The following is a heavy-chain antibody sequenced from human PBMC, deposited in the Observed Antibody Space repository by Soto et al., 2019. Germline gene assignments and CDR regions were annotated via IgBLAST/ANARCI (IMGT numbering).Heavy chain of an antibody. D-gene: IGHD5-18*01. CDR3: ASVDTAMATGDYYGMDV. J-gene: IGHJ6*02. V-gene: IGHV1-69*01. CDR2: IIPIFGTA. CDR1: GGTFSSYA. Sequence: QVQLVQSGAEVKKPGSSVKVSCKASGGTFSSYAISWVRQAPGQGLEWMGGIIPIFGTANYAQKFQGRVTITADESTSTAYMELSSLRSEDTVVYYCASVDTAMATGDYYGMDVWGQGTTVTVSS.